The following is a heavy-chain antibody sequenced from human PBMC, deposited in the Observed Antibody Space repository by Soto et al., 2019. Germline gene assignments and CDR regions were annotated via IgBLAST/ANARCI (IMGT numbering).Heavy chain of an antibody. V-gene: IGHV4-39*01. CDR2: IYYSGST. CDR3: ARHRDGYNLGYYYYGMDV. J-gene: IGHJ6*02. D-gene: IGHD5-12*01. CDR1: GGSISSSSYY. Sequence: SETLSLTCTVSGGSISSSSYYWGWIRQPPGKGLEWIGSIYYSGSTYYNPSLKSRVTISADTSKNQFSLKLSSVTAADTAVYYCARHRDGYNLGYYYYGMDVWGQGTTVTVSS.